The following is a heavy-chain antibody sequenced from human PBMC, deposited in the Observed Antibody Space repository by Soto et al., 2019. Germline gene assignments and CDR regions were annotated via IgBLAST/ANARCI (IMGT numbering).Heavy chain of an antibody. CDR2: ISWNSGSI. CDR3: AKATGGEQWLVFAFDI. Sequence: GGSLRLSCAASGFTFDDYAMHWVRQAPGKGLEWVSGISWNSGSIGYADSVKGRFTISRDNAKNSLYLQMNSLRAEDTALYYCAKATGGEQWLVFAFDIWGQGTMVTVSS. V-gene: IGHV3-9*01. J-gene: IGHJ3*02. D-gene: IGHD6-19*01. CDR1: GFTFDDYA.